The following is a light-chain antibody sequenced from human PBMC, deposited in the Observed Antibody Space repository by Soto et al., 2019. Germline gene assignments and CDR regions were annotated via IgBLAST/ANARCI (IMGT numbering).Light chain of an antibody. J-gene: IGKJ1*01. CDR3: QQYGSSPPWT. CDR2: GAS. V-gene: IGKV3-20*01. Sequence: EIVLTQSAATLSLSPGERATLSCRASQSVSSSYLAWYQQKPGQAPRLLIYGASSRATGIPDRFSGSGSGTDFTLTISRLEPEDFAVYYCQQYGSSPPWTFGQGTKVDIK. CDR1: QSVSSSY.